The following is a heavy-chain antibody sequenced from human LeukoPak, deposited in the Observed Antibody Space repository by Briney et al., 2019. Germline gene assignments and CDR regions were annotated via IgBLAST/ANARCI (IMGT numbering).Heavy chain of an antibody. D-gene: IGHD5-18*01. CDR2: INPNSGGT. CDR3: ARGLGRTAMVTRGGVRFDY. J-gene: IGHJ4*02. CDR1: GYTFTGYY. Sequence: ASVKVSCKASGYTFTGYYMHWVRQAPGQGLEWMGWINPNSGGTNYAQKFQGRVTKTRNTSISTAYMELSSLRSEDTAVYYCARGLGRTAMVTRGGVRFDYWGQGTLVTVSS. V-gene: IGHV1-2*02.